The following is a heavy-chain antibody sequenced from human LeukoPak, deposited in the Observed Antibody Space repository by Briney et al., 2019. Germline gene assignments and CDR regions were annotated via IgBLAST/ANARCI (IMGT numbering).Heavy chain of an antibody. CDR3: AREGGMGAADVFDV. D-gene: IGHD1-26*01. CDR2: VGIAGDT. J-gene: IGHJ3*01. CDR1: GFTFNNYA. Sequence: GGSLRLSWAASGFTFNNYAMHWVRQTAGKGLEWVSAVGIAGDTIYAGSVKSGFSTSTENAASSLFLQMNILSAADTPAYYCAREGGMGAADVFDVWGQGTMVTVSS. V-gene: IGHV3-13*01.